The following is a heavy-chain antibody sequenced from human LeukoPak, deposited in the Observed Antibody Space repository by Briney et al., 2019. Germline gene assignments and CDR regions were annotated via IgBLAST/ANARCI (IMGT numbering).Heavy chain of an antibody. CDR1: GYTFTGYY. D-gene: IGHD3-3*01. Sequence: ASVKVSCKASGYTFTGYYMHWVRQAPGQGLEWMGWINPNSGGTNYAQKFQGRVTMTRDTSISTAYMELSRLRSDDTAVYYCARDLLRSVPAYDFWSAPEYWGQGTLVTVSS. V-gene: IGHV1-2*02. CDR2: INPNSGGT. J-gene: IGHJ4*02. CDR3: ARDLLRSVPAYDFWSAPEY.